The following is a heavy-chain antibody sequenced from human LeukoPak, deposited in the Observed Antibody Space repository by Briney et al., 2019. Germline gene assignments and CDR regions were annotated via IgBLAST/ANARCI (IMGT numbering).Heavy chain of an antibody. V-gene: IGHV4-61*01. CDR2: IYYTGTT. Sequence: PSETLSLTCTVSAGSVSNGNYYWSWLRQPPGKALEWIGYIYYTGTTYYIPSLEGRVTISVDTSKNQFSLKLSSVTAADTAVYYCARGEYCSGGSCYRNIDLDYWGQGTLVTVSS. J-gene: IGHJ4*02. D-gene: IGHD2-15*01. CDR3: ARGEYCSGGSCYRNIDLDY. CDR1: AGSVSNGNYY.